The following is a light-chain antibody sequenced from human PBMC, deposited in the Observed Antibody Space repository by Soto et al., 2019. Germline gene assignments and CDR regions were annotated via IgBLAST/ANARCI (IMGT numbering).Light chain of an antibody. J-gene: IGKJ2*01. CDR2: AAS. CDR1: QSISNY. Sequence: DIQMTQSPSSLSASVGDRVTITCRASQSISNYLNWYQQKPGEAPKLLIYAASSLQSGVPSRFSGSGSGTDFTLTISSLQPEDFATYYCQQIYSIPTFGQGTKLEIK. CDR3: QQIYSIPT. V-gene: IGKV1-39*01.